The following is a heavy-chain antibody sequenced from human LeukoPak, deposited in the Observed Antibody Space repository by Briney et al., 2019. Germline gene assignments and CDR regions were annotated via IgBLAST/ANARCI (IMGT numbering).Heavy chain of an antibody. CDR2: INPNSGGT. V-gene: IGHV1-2*02. D-gene: IGHD6-6*01. CDR3: ARVSSSPLGDYYYYMDV. CDR1: GYTFTGYY. Sequence: EASVKVSCKASGYTFTGYYMHWVRQAPGQGLEWMGWINPNSGGTNYAQKFQGRVTMTRDTSISTVYMELSRLRSDDTAVYYCARVSSSPLGDYYYYMDVWGKGTTVTVSS. J-gene: IGHJ6*03.